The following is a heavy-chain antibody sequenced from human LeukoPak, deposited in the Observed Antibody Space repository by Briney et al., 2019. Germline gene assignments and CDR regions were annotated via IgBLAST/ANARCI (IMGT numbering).Heavy chain of an antibody. J-gene: IGHJ4*02. Sequence: GGSLRLSCAASGFTFDDYGMSWVRQAPGKGLEWVSGINWNGGSTGYADSVKGRLTISRDNAKNSLYLQMNSLRAEDTALYYCAREYEIGYCSGGSCYSGYWGQGTLVTVSS. D-gene: IGHD2-15*01. V-gene: IGHV3-20*04. CDR2: INWNGGST. CDR3: AREYEIGYCSGGSCYSGY. CDR1: GFTFDDYG.